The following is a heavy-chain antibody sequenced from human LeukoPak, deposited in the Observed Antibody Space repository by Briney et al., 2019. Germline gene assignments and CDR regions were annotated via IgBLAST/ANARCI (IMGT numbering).Heavy chain of an antibody. Sequence: PGGSLRLSCAASGFTFSSYGMHWVRQAPGKGLEWVAFIRYDGSNKYYADSVKGRFTISRDNSKNTLYQQINSLRAEDTAVYYCAKENYSSSWHADYWGQGTLVTVSS. J-gene: IGHJ4*02. CDR2: IRYDGSNK. V-gene: IGHV3-30*02. CDR3: AKENYSSSWHADY. D-gene: IGHD6-13*01. CDR1: GFTFSSYG.